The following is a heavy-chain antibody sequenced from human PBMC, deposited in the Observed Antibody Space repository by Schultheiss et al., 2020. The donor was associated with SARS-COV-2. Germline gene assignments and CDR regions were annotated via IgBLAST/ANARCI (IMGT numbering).Heavy chain of an antibody. CDR1: GFTVSSNY. Sequence: GGSLRLSCAASGFTVSSNYMSWVRQAPGKGLEWVSVIYSGGSTYYADSVKGRFTISRDNSKNTLYLQMNSLRAEDTAVYYCARDHGGSGWYEFDYWGQGTLVTVSS. D-gene: IGHD6-19*01. CDR3: ARDHGGSGWYEFDY. CDR2: IYSGGST. V-gene: IGHV3-53*05. J-gene: IGHJ4*02.